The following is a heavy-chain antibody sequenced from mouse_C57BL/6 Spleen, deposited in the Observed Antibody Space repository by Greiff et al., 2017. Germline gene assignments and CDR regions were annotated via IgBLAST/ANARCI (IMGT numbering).Heavy chain of an antibody. CDR3: ARPGVVANWYFYV. Sequence: QVQLQQSGAELVMPGASVKLSCKASGYTFTSYWMHWVKQRPGQGLEWIGEIDPSDSYTNYNQKFKGKSTLTVDKSSSTAYMQLSSLTSEDSAVYYCARPGVVANWYFYVWGTGTTVTVSS. J-gene: IGHJ1*03. V-gene: IGHV1-69*01. CDR2: IDPSDSYT. CDR1: GYTFTSYW. D-gene: IGHD1-1*01.